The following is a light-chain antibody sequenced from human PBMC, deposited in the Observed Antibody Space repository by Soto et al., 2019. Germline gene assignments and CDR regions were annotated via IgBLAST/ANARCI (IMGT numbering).Light chain of an antibody. Sequence: DIVMTQSPLSLPVTPGEPASISCRSSQSLLHSNGYIYLDWYLQKPGQSPQLLIFLASTRAYGVXDXXSGSGSGTDFTLKISRVEAEDVGVYYCMQALQFPYTFGQGTRLDIK. V-gene: IGKV2-28*01. J-gene: IGKJ2*01. CDR2: LAS. CDR3: MQALQFPYT. CDR1: QSLLHSNGYIY.